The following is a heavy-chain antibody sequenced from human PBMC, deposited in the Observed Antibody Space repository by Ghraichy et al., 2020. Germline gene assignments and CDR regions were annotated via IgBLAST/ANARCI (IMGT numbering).Heavy chain of an antibody. Sequence: SLRLSCAASGFTFSSYAISWVRQAPGKGLEWVSAISGSGGSTYYADSVKGRFTIYRDNSKNTLYLQMNSLRAEDTAVYYCAKDRGMTTVTTFFWYFDLWGRGTLVTVSS. D-gene: IGHD4-17*01. CDR3: AKDRGMTTVTTFFWYFDL. J-gene: IGHJ2*01. CDR1: GFTFSSYA. V-gene: IGHV3-23*01. CDR2: ISGSGGST.